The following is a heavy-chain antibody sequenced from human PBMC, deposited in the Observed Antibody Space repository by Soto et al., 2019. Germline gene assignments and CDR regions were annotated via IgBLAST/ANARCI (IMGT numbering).Heavy chain of an antibody. CDR3: ARSSVHIAAAGRLDF. V-gene: IGHV3-30*14. J-gene: IGHJ4*02. Sequence: GGSLRLSCTASGFAFRSHARQWVRQAPGKGLEWVAVISYDGATKYVADSLKGRFTISRVNFESTMSLQMDNLRPEDTALYYCARSSVHIAAAGRLDFWGPGTLVTVYS. D-gene: IGHD6-13*01. CDR1: GFAFRSHA. CDR2: ISYDGATK.